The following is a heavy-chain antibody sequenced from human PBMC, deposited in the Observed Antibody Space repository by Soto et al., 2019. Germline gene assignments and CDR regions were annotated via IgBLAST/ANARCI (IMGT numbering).Heavy chain of an antibody. V-gene: IGHV4-31*03. CDR2: IYYSGST. CDR1: GGSISSGGYY. Sequence: QVQLQESGPGLVKPSQTLSLTCTVSGGSISSGGYYWSWIRQHPGKGLEWIGYIYYSGSTYYNPSLKSRVTISVDTSKNQFSLKLSSVTAADTAVYYCARASPPSAPSYSGSAEGCSFDYWGQGTLVTVSS. J-gene: IGHJ4*02. CDR3: ARASPPSAPSYSGSAEGCSFDY. D-gene: IGHD1-26*01.